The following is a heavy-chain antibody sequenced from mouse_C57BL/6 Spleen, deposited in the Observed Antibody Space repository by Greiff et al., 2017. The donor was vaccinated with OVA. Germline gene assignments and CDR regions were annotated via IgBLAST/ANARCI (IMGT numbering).Heavy chain of an antibody. Sequence: QVQLQQPGAELVKPGASVKLSCEASGYTFTSYWMHWVKQRPGQGLEWIGMIHPNSGSTNYNEKFKSKATLTVDKSSSTAYMQLSSLTSEDSAVEDCAREDYGDYYAMDYWGQGTSVTVSS. D-gene: IGHD1-2*01. CDR1: GYTFTSYW. V-gene: IGHV1-64*01. CDR3: AREDYGDYYAMDY. CDR2: IHPNSGST. J-gene: IGHJ4*01.